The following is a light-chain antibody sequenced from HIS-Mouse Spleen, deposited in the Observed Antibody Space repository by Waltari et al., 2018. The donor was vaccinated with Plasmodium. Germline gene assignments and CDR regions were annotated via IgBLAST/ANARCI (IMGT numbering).Light chain of an antibody. J-gene: IGKJ1*01. CDR2: GAS. CDR1: QSVSSSY. CDR3: QQYGSSLPWT. Sequence: EIVLTQSPGTLSLSPGERATLSCRASQSVSSSYLAWYQQKPGQAPRLLIYGASSRATSSPDRFRGGGSGTDVTLTISRQEPEDFAVYYCQQYGSSLPWTFGQGTKVEIK. V-gene: IGKV3-20*01.